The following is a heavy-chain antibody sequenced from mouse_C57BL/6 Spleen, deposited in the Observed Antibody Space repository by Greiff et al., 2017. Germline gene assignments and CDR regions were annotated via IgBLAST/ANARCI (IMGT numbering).Heavy chain of an antibody. CDR2: IYPGSGNT. D-gene: IGHD1-1*01. CDR3: ASYGSSAFAY. V-gene: IGHV1-76*01. Sequence: VQLQESGAELVRPGASVKLSCKASGYTFTDYYINWVKQRPGQGLEWIARIYPGSGNTNYNEKFKGKATLTAEKSSSTAYMQLSSLTSEDSAVYFCASYGSSAFAYWGQGTLVTVSA. CDR1: GYTFTDYY. J-gene: IGHJ3*01.